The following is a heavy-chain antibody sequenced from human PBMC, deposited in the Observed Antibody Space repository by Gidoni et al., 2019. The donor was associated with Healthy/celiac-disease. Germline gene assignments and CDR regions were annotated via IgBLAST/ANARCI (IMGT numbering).Heavy chain of an antibody. Sequence: VQLLESGGGLEQPGGSLRLSCAASGFTFSSYAMSWVRPAPGKGLEWVSGISGSGGSTYSADSVKGRFTISRDNSKNTLYLQMNSLRAEDTAVYYCAKSVGAIPRDAAFDIWGQGTMVTVSS. CDR2: ISGSGGST. V-gene: IGHV3-23*01. D-gene: IGHD1-26*01. CDR3: AKSVGAIPRDAAFDI. J-gene: IGHJ3*02. CDR1: GFTFSSYA.